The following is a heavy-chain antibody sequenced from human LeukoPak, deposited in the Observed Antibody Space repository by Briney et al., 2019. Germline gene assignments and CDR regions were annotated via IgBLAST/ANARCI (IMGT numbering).Heavy chain of an antibody. Sequence: GGSLRLSCAASGFIFNSRWMSWVRQPPGKGLEWVANIKRDGSGEYYLDSVKGRFTISRDNAKNSLYLQMNSLRAEDTAVYYCASLLGDKTIFDYWGQGTLVTVSS. CDR1: GFIFNSRW. V-gene: IGHV3-7*01. J-gene: IGHJ4*02. D-gene: IGHD1-26*01. CDR3: ASLLGDKTIFDY. CDR2: IKRDGSGE.